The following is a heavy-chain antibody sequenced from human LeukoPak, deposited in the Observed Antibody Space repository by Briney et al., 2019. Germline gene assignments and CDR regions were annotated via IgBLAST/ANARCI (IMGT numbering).Heavy chain of an antibody. J-gene: IGHJ6*02. CDR3: ARGSREYYYYYGMDV. V-gene: IGHV5-51*01. CDR1: GYSFTNYW. Sequence: PGESLKISCKASGYSFTNYWIGWVRQMPGKGLEWMGIIYPGDSDTRYSPSFQGRVTISVDKSINTAHLQWSSLKASDTAIYYCARGSREYYYYYGMDVWGQGTMVTVSS. CDR2: IYPGDSDT. D-gene: IGHD2-15*01.